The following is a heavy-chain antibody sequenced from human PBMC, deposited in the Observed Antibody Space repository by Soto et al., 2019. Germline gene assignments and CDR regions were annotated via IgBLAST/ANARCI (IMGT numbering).Heavy chain of an antibody. CDR1: GGSFGTNY. CDR2: TYYTGST. Sequence: SETLSLTCTISGGSFGTNYWSWIRQAPGKGLEWIGYTYYTGSTKYNPSLKSRATISVDTSNNQFSLTLNSAAAADTAVYYCATDSAGRGPFDPWGQGTTVTVSS. V-gene: IGHV4-59*13. CDR3: ATDSAGRGPFDP. D-gene: IGHD3-10*01. J-gene: IGHJ6*02.